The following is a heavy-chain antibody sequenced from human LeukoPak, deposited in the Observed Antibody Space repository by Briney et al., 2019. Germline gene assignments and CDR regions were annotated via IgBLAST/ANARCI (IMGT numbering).Heavy chain of an antibody. CDR3: ARDKLSGTTDY. V-gene: IGHV4-39*07. D-gene: IGHD1-7*01. Sequence: SETLSLTCTVSGGPISSSSYYWGWIRQPPGKGLEWIGSIYYSGSTYYNPSLKSRVTISVDTSKNQFSLKLSSVTAADTAVYYCARDKLSGTTDYWGQGTLVTVSS. CDR1: GGPISSSSYY. J-gene: IGHJ4*02. CDR2: IYYSGST.